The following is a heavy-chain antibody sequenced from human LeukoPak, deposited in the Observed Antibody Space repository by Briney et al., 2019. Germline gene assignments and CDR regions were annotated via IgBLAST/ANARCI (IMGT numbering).Heavy chain of an antibody. CDR2: INPNSGGT. D-gene: IGHD3-16*01. CDR3: ARDQPPVLSGEYYYGMDV. J-gene: IGHJ6*02. Sequence: SVKVSCKASGYTFTGYYIHWVRQAPGQGLEWMGWINPNSGGTYYAQKFQGRVTVTRDTSINTAYMDLSRLISDDTAVYYCARDQPPVLSGEYYYGMDVWGQGTTVTVSS. CDR1: GYTFTGYY. V-gene: IGHV1-2*02.